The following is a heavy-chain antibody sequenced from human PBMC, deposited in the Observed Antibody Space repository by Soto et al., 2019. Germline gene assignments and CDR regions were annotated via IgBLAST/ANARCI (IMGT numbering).Heavy chain of an antibody. J-gene: IGHJ4*02. D-gene: IGHD3-22*01. CDR3: ARDVYYYDSCGYQRVYYFYY. CDR1: GGSISSYY. V-gene: IGHV4-59*01. Sequence: SETLSLTCTVSGGSISSYYWSWIRQPPGKGLEWIGYIYYSGSTNYNHSLKSRFTLSVDTSKNQFSLKLSSVTTADTAVYYSARDVYYYDSCGYQRVYYFYYWGQGTLVTVSS. CDR2: IYYSGST.